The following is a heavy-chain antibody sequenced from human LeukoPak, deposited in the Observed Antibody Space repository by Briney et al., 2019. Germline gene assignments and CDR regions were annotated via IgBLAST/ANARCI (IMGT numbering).Heavy chain of an antibody. V-gene: IGHV2-5*01. J-gene: IGHJ4*02. CDR3: AHWQVVTSYFDY. Sequence: SGPTLVNPTQTLTLTCTFSGFSLSTSGVGVGWIRQPPGKALEWLALIYWNDDKRYSPSLKSRLTITKDTSKNQVVLTMTNTDPVDTATYYCAHWQVVTSYFDYWGQGTLVTVSS. CDR1: GFSLSTSGVG. D-gene: IGHD3-22*01. CDR2: IYWNDDK.